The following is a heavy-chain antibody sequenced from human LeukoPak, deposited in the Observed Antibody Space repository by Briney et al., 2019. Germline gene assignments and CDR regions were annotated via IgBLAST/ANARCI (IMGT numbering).Heavy chain of an antibody. CDR1: GGSINSGSYF. V-gene: IGHV4-61*02. D-gene: IGHD1-26*01. CDR3: ARSNSGSYRELDY. CDR2: IYTSGIT. J-gene: IGHJ4*02. Sequence: SETLSLTCTVSGGSINSGSYFWSWTRQPAGKGLEWVGRIYTSGITNYNSSLMSRATISIDTSKNQFSLKLSSVTAADTAVYYCARSNSGSYRELDYWGQGALVTVSS.